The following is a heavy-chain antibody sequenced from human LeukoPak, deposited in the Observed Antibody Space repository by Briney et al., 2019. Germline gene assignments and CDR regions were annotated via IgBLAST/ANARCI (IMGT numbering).Heavy chain of an antibody. D-gene: IGHD3-10*01. CDR1: GYTLTELS. CDR3: ATARFITMVRGVMAGYYFDY. J-gene: IGHJ4*02. CDR2: FDPEDGET. Sequence: ASVKVSCKVSGYTLTELSMHWVRQAPGEGLEWMGGFDPEDGETIYAQKFQGRVTMTEDTSTDTAYMELSSLRSEDTAVYYCATARFITMVRGVMAGYYFDYWGQGTLVTVSS. V-gene: IGHV1-24*01.